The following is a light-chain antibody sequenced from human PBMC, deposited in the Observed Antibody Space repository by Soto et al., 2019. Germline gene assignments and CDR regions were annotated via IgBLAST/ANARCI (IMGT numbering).Light chain of an antibody. J-gene: IGKJ1*01. CDR1: RSISSW. Sequence: DIQMTQSLSTLSASLGDRVTITCRAVRSISSWLAWYQQKQGKAPKLLIYKASSLESGVPSRFSGSGSGTEFTLTISSLQPDDFATYYCQQYNSLWTFGQGTKVEIK. CDR3: QQYNSLWT. CDR2: KAS. V-gene: IGKV1-5*03.